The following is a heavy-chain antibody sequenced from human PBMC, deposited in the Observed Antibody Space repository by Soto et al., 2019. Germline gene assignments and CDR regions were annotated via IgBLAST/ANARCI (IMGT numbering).Heavy chain of an antibody. CDR2: INHLGSI. J-gene: IGHJ6*03. CDR1: GGSLSGYF. V-gene: IGHV4-34*01. Sequence: PSETLSLTCAVSGGSLSGYFWSWIRQPPGMALEWIGEINHLGSINYNPSLKSRVTMSVDTSKNQFSLTLNSVTAADTATYYCARGGISHWAYFYYMDVWDRGTTVTVSS. CDR3: ARGGISHWAYFYYMDV. D-gene: IGHD2-21*01.